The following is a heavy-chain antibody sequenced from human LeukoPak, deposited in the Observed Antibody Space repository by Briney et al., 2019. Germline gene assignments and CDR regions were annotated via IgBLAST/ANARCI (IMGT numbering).Heavy chain of an antibody. J-gene: IGHJ5*02. Sequence: PSETLSLTCTVSGGSISGYYWSWIRQPPGKGLEWIEYIYYSGRNNYNPSLKSRVTMSVDTSKNQFSLRLSSVTAADTAVYYCARGDAMLRGVIDEIDPWGQGTLVTVSS. CDR2: IYYSGRN. D-gene: IGHD3-10*01. CDR1: GGSISGYY. CDR3: ARGDAMLRGVIDEIDP. V-gene: IGHV4-59*01.